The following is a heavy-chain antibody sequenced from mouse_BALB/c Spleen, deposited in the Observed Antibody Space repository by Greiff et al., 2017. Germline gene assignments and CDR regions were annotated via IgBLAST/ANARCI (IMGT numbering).Heavy chain of an antibody. CDR3: ARGNGNYGWFAY. V-gene: IGHV14-1*02. D-gene: IGHD2-1*01. CDR1: GFNIKDYY. J-gene: IGHJ3*01. CDR2: IDPENGNT. Sequence: VQLQRSGAELVRPGALVKLSCKASGFNIKDYYMHWVKQRPEQGLEWIGWIDPENGNTIYDPKFQGKASITADTSSNTAYLQLSSLTSEDTAVYYCARGNGNYGWFAYWGQGTLVTVSA.